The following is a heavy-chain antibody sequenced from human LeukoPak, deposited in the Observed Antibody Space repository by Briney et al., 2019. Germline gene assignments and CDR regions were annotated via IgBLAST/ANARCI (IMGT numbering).Heavy chain of an antibody. V-gene: IGHV4-59*01. CDR3: ARDRGTPYYYDSSGYFGYFDY. CDR2: IYYSGST. Sequence: SETLSLTCTVSGGSISSYYWSWIRQPPGKGLEWIGYIYYSGSTNYNPSLKSRVTISVDTSKNQFSLKLSSVTAADTAVYYCARDRGTPYYYDSSGYFGYFDYWGQGTLVTVSS. D-gene: IGHD3-22*01. CDR1: GGSISSYY. J-gene: IGHJ4*02.